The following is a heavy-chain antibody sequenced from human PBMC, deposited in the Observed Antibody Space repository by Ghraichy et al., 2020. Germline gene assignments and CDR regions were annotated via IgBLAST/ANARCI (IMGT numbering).Heavy chain of an antibody. V-gene: IGHV3-23*01. D-gene: IGHD1-26*01. Sequence: GESLNISCATSGLNFGSYGMSWVRQAPGKGLEWVSTISAGGENTHYADSVKGRLTISRDNSKTTLYLQMNSLRVEDTAVYYCAKDVGDGNMFDSWGHGTLVTVSA. J-gene: IGHJ5*01. CDR1: GLNFGSYG. CDR3: AKDVGDGNMFDS. CDR2: ISAGGENT.